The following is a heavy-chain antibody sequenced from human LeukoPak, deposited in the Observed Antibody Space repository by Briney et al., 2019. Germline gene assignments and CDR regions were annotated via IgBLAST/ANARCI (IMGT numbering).Heavy chain of an antibody. CDR3: ARADGSGSPSGGY. D-gene: IGHD3-10*01. V-gene: IGHV1-8*02. CDR1: GYSFSNYD. Sequence: ASVKVSCKTSGYSFSNYDISWVRQATGQGLEWMGWMNPNSGNTGYAQKFQGRVTMTRNTSISTAYMELSSLRSEDTAVYYCARADGSGSPSGGYWGQGTLVTVSS. J-gene: IGHJ4*02. CDR2: MNPNSGNT.